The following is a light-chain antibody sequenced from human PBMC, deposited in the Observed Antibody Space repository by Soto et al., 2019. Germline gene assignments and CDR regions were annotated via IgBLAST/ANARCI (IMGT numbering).Light chain of an antibody. CDR1: QTVSSY. Sequence: EIVLAQSPATLSLSPGERATLSCRASQTVSSYLLWYQQKPGQAPRLLIYGASSRATGIPDRFSGSGSGTDFTLTISRLEPEDFAVYYCQQYGSSPEITFGGGTKVDIK. CDR2: GAS. CDR3: QQYGSSPEIT. J-gene: IGKJ4*01. V-gene: IGKV3-20*01.